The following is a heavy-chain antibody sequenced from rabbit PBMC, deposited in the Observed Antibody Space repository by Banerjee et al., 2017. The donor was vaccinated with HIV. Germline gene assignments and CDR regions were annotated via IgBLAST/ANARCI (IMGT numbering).Heavy chain of an antibody. CDR1: GFSFSSSYY. Sequence: QEQLVESGGGLVQPEGSLTLTCTASGFSFSSSYYMCWVRQAPGKGLEWIGCIYSGSGSTYYASWAKGRFTISKTSSTTVTLQMTSLTAADTATYFCARSAGTGSAAAYFNLWGPGTLVTVS. D-gene: IGHD7-1*01. CDR2: IYSGSGST. J-gene: IGHJ4*01. CDR3: ARSAGTGSAAAYFNL. V-gene: IGHV1S45*01.